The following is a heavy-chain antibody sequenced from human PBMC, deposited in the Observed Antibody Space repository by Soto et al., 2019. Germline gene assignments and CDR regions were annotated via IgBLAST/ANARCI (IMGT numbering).Heavy chain of an antibody. CDR1: GGSMRNYF. D-gene: IGHD6-13*01. V-gene: IGHV4-59*01. Sequence: SETLSLTCTVSGGSMRNYFWTWIRQPPGKGLEWIGYIHYSGTTSFFPSYNPSLRSRVTISEDTSKNQFSLKLLSVTTADTAVYFCAAGEASRRNLAPYDLDFWGQGTLVTVYS. J-gene: IGHJ4*02. CDR2: IHYSGTT. CDR3: AAGEASRRNLAPYDLDF.